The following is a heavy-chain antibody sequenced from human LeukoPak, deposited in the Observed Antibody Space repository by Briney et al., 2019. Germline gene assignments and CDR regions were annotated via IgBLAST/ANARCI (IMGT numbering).Heavy chain of an antibody. Sequence: SETLSLTCAVYGGSFSGYYWSWIRQPPGKGLEWIGEINHSGTTNYNTSLKRGATISVKTSRNQFSLKRSSGTAADTAVYYCARVFVQLLWFGESLTWFDPWGQGTLVTVSS. CDR1: GGSFSGYY. D-gene: IGHD3-10*01. V-gene: IGHV4-34*01. CDR2: INHSGTT. CDR3: ARVFVQLLWFGESLTWFDP. J-gene: IGHJ5*02.